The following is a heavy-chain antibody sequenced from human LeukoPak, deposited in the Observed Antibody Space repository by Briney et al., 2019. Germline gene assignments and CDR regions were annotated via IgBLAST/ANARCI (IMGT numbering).Heavy chain of an antibody. V-gene: IGHV4-30-4*01. CDR2: IYYSGST. J-gene: IGHJ6*03. CDR1: GGSISSGDYY. Sequence: PSQTLSLTCTVSGGSISSGDYYWSWIRQPPGKGLEWIGYIYYSGSTYYNPSLKSRVTISVDTSKNQFSLKLSSVTAADTAVYYCASLNYYYYYMDVWGKGTTVTVSS. CDR3: ASLNYYYYYMDV.